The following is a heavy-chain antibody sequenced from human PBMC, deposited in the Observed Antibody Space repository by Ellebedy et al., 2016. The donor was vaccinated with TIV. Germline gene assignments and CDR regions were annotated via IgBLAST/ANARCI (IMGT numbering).Heavy chain of an antibody. CDR3: VRDVPAFMIPFGGVIV. CDR2: IKQDGGEK. Sequence: GGSLRLXXAASGFSFSSLWMTWVRQAPGKGLEWVANIKQDGGEKNYVDSVKGRFTISRDNAKNSFYLQMNSLRAEDTAVYYCVRDVPAFMIPFGGVIVWGQGTLVTVSS. J-gene: IGHJ4*02. CDR1: GFSFSSLW. D-gene: IGHD3-16*02. V-gene: IGHV3-7*03.